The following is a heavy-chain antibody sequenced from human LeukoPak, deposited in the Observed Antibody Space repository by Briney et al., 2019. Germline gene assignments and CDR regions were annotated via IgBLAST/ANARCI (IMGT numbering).Heavy chain of an antibody. Sequence: PGGSLTLSCAASGFTVSSNYMSWVRQAPAQGLEWVSFIYSGGSTYYADSVKGRFTISSDNSKNTLYLQMNSLRVEDTAVYYCARVGEGAAKDWGQGTLVTVSS. CDR3: ARVGEGAAKD. D-gene: IGHD1-26*01. J-gene: IGHJ4*02. CDR1: GFTVSSNY. CDR2: IYSGGST. V-gene: IGHV3-53*01.